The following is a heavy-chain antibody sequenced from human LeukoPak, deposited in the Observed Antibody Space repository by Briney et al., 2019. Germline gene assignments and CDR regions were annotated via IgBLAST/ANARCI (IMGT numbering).Heavy chain of an antibody. J-gene: IGHJ6*02. CDR1: GGSISSSSYY. Sequence: PSETLSLTCTVSGGSISSSSYYWGWIRQPPGKGLEWIGSIYYSGSTYYNPSLKSRVTISVDTSKNQFSLKLSSVTAADTAVYYCASGSHDRYYKGFDAWGQGTTVIVSS. CDR3: ASGSHDRYYKGFDA. CDR2: IYYSGST. D-gene: IGHD2-21*02. V-gene: IGHV4-39*07.